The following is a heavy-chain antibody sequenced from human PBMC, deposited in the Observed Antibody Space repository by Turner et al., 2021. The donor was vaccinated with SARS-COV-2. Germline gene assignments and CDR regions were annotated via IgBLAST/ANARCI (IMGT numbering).Heavy chain of an antibody. CDR1: GFTLSSYA. Sequence: EVQLLESGGGLVEPGGSLRLTCAASGFTLSSYAMRWVRQATGKGLERVSSISSTSGSTYYADSVKGRFTFSRDNSKNTLYMQMNSLRAEDKAVYYCAKIIVGTDYWGQGTLVTVSS. D-gene: IGHD3-22*01. V-gene: IGHV3-23*01. J-gene: IGHJ4*02. CDR2: ISSTSGST. CDR3: AKIIVGTDY.